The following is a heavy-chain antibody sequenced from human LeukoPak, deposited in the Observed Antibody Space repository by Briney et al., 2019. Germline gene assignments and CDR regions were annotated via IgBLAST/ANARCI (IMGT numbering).Heavy chain of an antibody. CDR2: IYYSGST. CDR1: GGSISSHY. J-gene: IGHJ4*02. D-gene: IGHD3-10*01. V-gene: IGHV4-59*11. Sequence: SETLSLTCTVSGGSISSHYWSWIRQPPGKGLEWIGYIYYSGSTNYNPSLKSRVTISVDTSKNQFSLKLSSVTAADTAVCYCARAMVRGVNFDYWGQGTLVTVSS. CDR3: ARAMVRGVNFDY.